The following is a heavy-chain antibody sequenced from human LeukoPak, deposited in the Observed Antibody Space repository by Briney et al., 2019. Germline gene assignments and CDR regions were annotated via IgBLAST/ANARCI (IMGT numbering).Heavy chain of an antibody. CDR2: INHSGST. J-gene: IGHJ3*02. Sequence: SETLSLTCTVYGGSFSGYYWSWIRQPPGKGLEWIGEINHSGSTNYNPSLKSRVTISVDTSKNQFSLKLSSVTAADTAVYYCAGITMIVPARSRRHAFDIWGQGTMVTVSS. CDR3: AGITMIVPARSRRHAFDI. D-gene: IGHD3-22*01. CDR1: GGSFSGYY. V-gene: IGHV4-34*01.